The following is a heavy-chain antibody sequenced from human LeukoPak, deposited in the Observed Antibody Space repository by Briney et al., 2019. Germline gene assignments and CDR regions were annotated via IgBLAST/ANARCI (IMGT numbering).Heavy chain of an antibody. D-gene: IGHD2/OR15-2a*01. Sequence: GESPRLSCAASGFTFSTYAMHWVRQAPGKGLEWVSIISTSGDTTYYAGSVKGRFTISRDNSKNTLFLQMNSLRAEDTAVYYCARGSPLSYYFDYWGQGTLVTVSS. J-gene: IGHJ4*02. CDR2: ISTSGDTT. CDR1: GFTFSTYA. CDR3: ARGSPLSYYFDY. V-gene: IGHV3-23*01.